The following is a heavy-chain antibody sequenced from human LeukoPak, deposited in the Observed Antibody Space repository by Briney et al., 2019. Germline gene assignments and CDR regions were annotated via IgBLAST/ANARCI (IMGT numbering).Heavy chain of an antibody. Sequence: GASVKVSCKASGYTFTGYYIHWVRQAPGQGLEWMGWINPNSGGTNYAQKFQGRVTMTRDTSISTAYMELSRLRSDDTAVYYCARVDNGDDFWSGYHYYFDYWGQGTLVTVSS. CDR3: ARVDNGDDFWSGYHYYFDY. D-gene: IGHD3-3*01. CDR2: INPNSGGT. J-gene: IGHJ4*02. V-gene: IGHV1-2*02. CDR1: GYTFTGYY.